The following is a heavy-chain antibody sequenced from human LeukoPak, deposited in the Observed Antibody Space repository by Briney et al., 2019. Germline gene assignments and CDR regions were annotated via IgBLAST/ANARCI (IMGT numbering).Heavy chain of an antibody. V-gene: IGHV3-33*01. CDR1: GFSFSFYG. CDR2: IWNDGSQK. CDR3: TRWGAGGLTLDY. J-gene: IGHJ4*02. Sequence: GGSLRLSRATSGFSFSFYGMQWVRQAPGKGLEWVAVIWNDGSQKYYGDSVKGRFTISNDNSRKTVNLQMDGLRAEDTAIYYCTRWGAGGLTLDYWGQGVLVTVSS. D-gene: IGHD3-16*01.